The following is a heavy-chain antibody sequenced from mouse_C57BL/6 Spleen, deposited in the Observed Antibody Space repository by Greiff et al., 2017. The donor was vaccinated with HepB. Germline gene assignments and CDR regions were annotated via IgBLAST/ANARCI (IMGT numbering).Heavy chain of an antibody. CDR2: IHPNSGST. J-gene: IGHJ3*01. CDR1: GYTFTSYW. V-gene: IGHV1-64*01. CDR3: ARSGTRLPSFAY. D-gene: IGHD2-2*01. Sequence: QVQLQQPGAELVKPGASVKLSCKASGYTFTSYWMHWVKQRPGQGLEWIGMIHPNSGSTNYNEKFKSKATLTVDKSSSTAYMQLSSLTSEDSAVYYCARSGTRLPSFAYWGQGTLVTVSA.